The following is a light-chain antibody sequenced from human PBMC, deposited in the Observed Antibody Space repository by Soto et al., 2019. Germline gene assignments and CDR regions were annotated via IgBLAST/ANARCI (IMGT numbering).Light chain of an antibody. CDR1: SSDVGGYNY. CDR3: TSSTSSSPVV. Sequence: QSVLTQPASVSGSPGQSITISCTGTSSDVGGYNYVSWYQQHPGKAPKLMIYDVSNRPSGVSNRFSGSKSGNTASLTISGLQAEDEAHYYCTSSTSSSPVVFGGGTKLTVL. V-gene: IGLV2-14*01. CDR2: DVS. J-gene: IGLJ2*01.